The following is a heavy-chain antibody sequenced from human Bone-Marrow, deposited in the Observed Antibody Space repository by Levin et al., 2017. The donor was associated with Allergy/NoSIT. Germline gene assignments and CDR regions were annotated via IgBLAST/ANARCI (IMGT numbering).Heavy chain of an antibody. V-gene: IGHV3-23*01. J-gene: IGHJ5*01. Sequence: HAGGSLRLSCAASGFTFTNYAMSWVRQAPGKGLEWVSSIGDSGDSTFYADSVKGRFTISRDKSKTTVFLQMDSLRVEDRAIYYCVKEGRYYSSGWFDSWGQGTLVTVSS. CDR2: IGDSGDST. D-gene: IGHD6-19*01. CDR3: VKEGRYYSSGWFDS. CDR1: GFTFTNYA.